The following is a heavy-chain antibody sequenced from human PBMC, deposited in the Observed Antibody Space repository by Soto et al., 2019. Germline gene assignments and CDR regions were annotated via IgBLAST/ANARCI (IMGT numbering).Heavy chain of an antibody. CDR2: IFYSGTT. CDR3: ARDGYCTNGVCYTVFDY. CDR1: GGSISSGDYY. Sequence: PSETLSLTCTVSGGSISSGDYYWSWIRQPPGKGLEWIGYIFYSGTTYYNPSLKSRVTISVDTSKNQFSLKLSSVTAAGTAVYYCARDGYCTNGVCYTVFDYWGQGTLVTVSS. J-gene: IGHJ4*02. D-gene: IGHD2-8*01. V-gene: IGHV4-30-4*01.